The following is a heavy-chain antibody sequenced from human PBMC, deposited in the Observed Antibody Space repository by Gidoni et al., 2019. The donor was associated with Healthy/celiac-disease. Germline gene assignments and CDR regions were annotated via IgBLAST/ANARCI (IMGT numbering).Heavy chain of an antibody. D-gene: IGHD1-26*01. J-gene: IGHJ3*02. Sequence: QVQLQQWGAGLLKPSETLSLTCAVYGGSFSGYYWSWIRQPPGKGLEWIGEINHSGSTNYNPSLKSRVTISVDTSKNQFSLKLSSVTAADTAVYYCARGRLKGATHKKDAFDIWGQGTMVTVSS. V-gene: IGHV4-34*01. CDR1: GGSFSGYY. CDR3: ARGRLKGATHKKDAFDI. CDR2: INHSGST.